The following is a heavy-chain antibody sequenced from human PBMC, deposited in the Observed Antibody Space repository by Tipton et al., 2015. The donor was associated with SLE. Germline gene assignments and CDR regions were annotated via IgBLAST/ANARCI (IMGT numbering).Heavy chain of an antibody. CDR2: INHSGST. CDR3: ASLRTEYYYGSRADY. V-gene: IGHV4-34*01. D-gene: IGHD3-10*01. J-gene: IGHJ4*02. CDR1: GGSFSGHY. Sequence: TLSLTCAVYGGSFSGHYWSWIRQPPGKGLEWIGEINHSGSTNYNPSLKGRVTISVDTSKNQFSLKLSSVTAADTAVYYCASLRTEYYYGSRADYWGQGTLVTVSS.